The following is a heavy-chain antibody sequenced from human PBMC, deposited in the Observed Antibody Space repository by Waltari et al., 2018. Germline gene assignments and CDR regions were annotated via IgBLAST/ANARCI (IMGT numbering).Heavy chain of an antibody. CDR3: AREGYDLYSVGMDV. CDR1: GFTLSSFA. D-gene: IGHD2-21*02. CDR2: ISNDGTKK. J-gene: IGHJ6*02. Sequence: QVHLVESGGGVVQPGRSLRLRGAASGFTLSSFAVPWVRQSPGKGLEWVGVISNDGTKKYYVDSVKGRFTISRDNFKNMVYMQMNSLRREDTALYYCAREGYDLYSVGMDVWGQGTTVTVSS. V-gene: IGHV3-30-3*01.